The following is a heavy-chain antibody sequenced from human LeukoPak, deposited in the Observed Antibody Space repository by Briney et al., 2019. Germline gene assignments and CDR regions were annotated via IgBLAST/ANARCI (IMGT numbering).Heavy chain of an antibody. J-gene: IGHJ2*01. Sequence: GRSLRLSCAASGFTFDDYAMHWVRQAPGKGLEWVSGIRWNSGSIGYADSVKGRFTISRDNAKNSLYLQMNSLRAEDTALYYCTTFDLWGRGTLVTVSS. D-gene: IGHD1-26*01. CDR2: IRWNSGSI. CDR3: TTFDL. CDR1: GFTFDDYA. V-gene: IGHV3-9*01.